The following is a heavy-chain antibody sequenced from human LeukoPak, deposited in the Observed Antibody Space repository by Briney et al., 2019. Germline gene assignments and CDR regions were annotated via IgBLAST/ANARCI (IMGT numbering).Heavy chain of an antibody. V-gene: IGHV4-30-2*01. CDR3: ARGRLGVPAFHKREGGFDP. Sequence: SETLSLTCAVSGGSISSGGYSWSWIRQPPGKGLEWIGYIYHSGSTNYNPSLKSRVTISVDTSKNQFSLKLSSVTAADTAVYYCARGRLGVPAFHKREGGFDPWGQGTLVTVSS. D-gene: IGHD2-2*01. CDR1: GGSISSGGYS. CDR2: IYHSGST. J-gene: IGHJ5*02.